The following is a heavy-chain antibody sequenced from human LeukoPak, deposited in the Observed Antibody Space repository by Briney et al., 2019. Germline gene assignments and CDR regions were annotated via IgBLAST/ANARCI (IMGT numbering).Heavy chain of an antibody. CDR2: IYYSGST. Sequence: PSETLSLTCAVYGGSFSSYYWSWIRQPPGKGLEWIGYIYYSGSTNYNPSLKSRVTISVDTSKNQFSLKLRSVTAADTAVYYCARGRKWLVFGIEYYYYMDVWGKGTTVTISS. V-gene: IGHV4-59*01. J-gene: IGHJ6*03. D-gene: IGHD6-19*01. CDR3: ARGRKWLVFGIEYYYYMDV. CDR1: GGSFSSYY.